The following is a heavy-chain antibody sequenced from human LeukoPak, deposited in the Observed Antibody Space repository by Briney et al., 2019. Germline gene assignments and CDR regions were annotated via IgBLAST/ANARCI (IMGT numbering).Heavy chain of an antibody. CDR1: GFTFDSNS. Sequence: GGSLRLSCAASGFTFDSNSMSWVRQAPGKGLEWVANIKQDGSEKYYVDSVKGRFTISRDDAKKSLYLQMNSLRAEDTAVYHCAREGRESSGYDYWGQGTLVTVSS. CDR2: IKQDGSEK. J-gene: IGHJ4*02. D-gene: IGHD3-22*01. V-gene: IGHV3-7*01. CDR3: AREGRESSGYDY.